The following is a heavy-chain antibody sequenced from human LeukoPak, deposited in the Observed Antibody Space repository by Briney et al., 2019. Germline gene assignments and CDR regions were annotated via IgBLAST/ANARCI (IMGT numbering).Heavy chain of an antibody. D-gene: IGHD3-10*01. CDR2: ISGSGDST. J-gene: IGHJ4*02. CDR1: GFTFSNYA. CDR3: ARGGVDYYGSGTYYLMYYFDY. Sequence: PGGSLRLSCAASGFTFSNYAMRWVRQAPGKGLEWVSGISGSGDSTYYADSVKGRFTISRDNSKNTLYLQMNSLRAEDTAVYFCARGGVDYYGSGTYYLMYYFDYWGQGALVTVSS. V-gene: IGHV3-23*01.